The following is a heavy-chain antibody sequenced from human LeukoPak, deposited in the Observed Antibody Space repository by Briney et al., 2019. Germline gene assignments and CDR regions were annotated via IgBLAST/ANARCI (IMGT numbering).Heavy chain of an antibody. CDR2: IRYDGSNK. Sequence: GGSLRLSCAASGFTFSSYGMHWVRQAPGKGLEWVAFIRYDGSNKYYADSVKGRFTISRDNSKNTLYLQMNSLRAEDTAVYYCASGQYDSSGADYWGQGTLVTVSS. J-gene: IGHJ4*02. CDR3: ASGQYDSSGADY. D-gene: IGHD3-22*01. CDR1: GFTFSSYG. V-gene: IGHV3-30*02.